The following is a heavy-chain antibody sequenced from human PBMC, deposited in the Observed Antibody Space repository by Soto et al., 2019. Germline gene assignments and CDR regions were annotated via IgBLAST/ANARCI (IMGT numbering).Heavy chain of an antibody. J-gene: IGHJ4*02. CDR1: GFTLSSFG. Sequence: QVQLVESGGGVVQPGRSLRLSCAASGFTLSSFGMHWVRQAPGKGLEWVAVIWNDGVNKYYVDSVRGRISISRDASKNTLYLQMTSLGDADTAVYYCASGREAWPQRYLDYWGQGTLVTVSS. CDR2: IWNDGVNK. CDR3: ASGREAWPQRYLDY. V-gene: IGHV3-33*01. D-gene: IGHD5-12*01.